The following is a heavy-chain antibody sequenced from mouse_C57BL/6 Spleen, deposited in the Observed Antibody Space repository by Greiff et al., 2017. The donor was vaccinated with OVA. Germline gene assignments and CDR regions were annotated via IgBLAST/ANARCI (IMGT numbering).Heavy chain of an antibody. V-gene: IGHV1-9*01. CDR1: GYTFTGYW. CDR2: ILPGSGST. Sequence: QVQLQQSGAELMKPGASVKLSCKATGYTFTGYWIEWVKQRPGHGLEWIGEILPGSGSTNYNEKFKGKATFTADTSSNTAYMQLSSLTTEDSAIYYCASGLYDYDDWFAYWGQGTLVTVSA. J-gene: IGHJ3*01. CDR3: ASGLYDYDDWFAY. D-gene: IGHD2-4*01.